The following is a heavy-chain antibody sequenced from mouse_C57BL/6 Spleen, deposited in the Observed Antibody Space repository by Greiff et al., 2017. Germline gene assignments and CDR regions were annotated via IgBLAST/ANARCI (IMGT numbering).Heavy chain of an antibody. J-gene: IGHJ1*03. Sequence: EVKLQESGPGLVKPSQSLSLTCSVTGYSITSGYYWNWIRQFPGNKLEWMGYISYDGSNNYNPSLKNRISITHDTSKNQFFLKLNSVTTEDTATYYCARAYYGSSPWYFDVWGTGTTVTVSS. CDR1: GYSITSGYY. CDR3: ARAYYGSSPWYFDV. V-gene: IGHV3-6*01. CDR2: ISYDGSN. D-gene: IGHD1-1*01.